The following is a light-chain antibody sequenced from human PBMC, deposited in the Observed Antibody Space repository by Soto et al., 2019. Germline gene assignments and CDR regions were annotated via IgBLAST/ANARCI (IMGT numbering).Light chain of an antibody. Sequence: SSRASQSVSRNFLAWYHQKPGQAPRLLMQSASTRATGISARFSCTGSGTEMTHASGSLIPEDFAVCSCQEHARLLGTIRQGTKVDIK. J-gene: IGKJ1*01. CDR3: QEHARLLGT. V-gene: IGKV3-20*01. CDR1: QSVSRNF. CDR2: SAS.